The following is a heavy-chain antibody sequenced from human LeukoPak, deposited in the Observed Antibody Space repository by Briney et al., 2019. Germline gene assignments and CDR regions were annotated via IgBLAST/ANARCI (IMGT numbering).Heavy chain of an antibody. CDR3: ARERRPSITPGYYMDV. CDR1: GFTFSSYW. J-gene: IGHJ6*03. D-gene: IGHD4-23*01. CDR2: IKQDGSEK. Sequence: GGSLRLSCAASGFTFSSYWMIWVRQAPGKGLEWVANIKQDGSEKYYVDSVEGRFTISRDNAKNSLFLQMNSLRAEDTAVYFWARERRPSITPGYYMDVWGKGITVTVS. V-gene: IGHV3-7*01.